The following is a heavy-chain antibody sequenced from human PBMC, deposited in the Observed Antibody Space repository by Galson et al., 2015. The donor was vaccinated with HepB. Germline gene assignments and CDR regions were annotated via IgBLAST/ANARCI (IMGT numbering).Heavy chain of an antibody. CDR1: GFTFSSYW. CDR2: INGDGSST. Sequence: SLRLSCAASGFTFSSYWMHWVRQAPGKGLVWVSRINGDGSSTRYADSVKGRFTISRDNAKNTLYLQMNTLRAEDTAVFYCAREDNGDYAGNFDYWGQGTLVTVSS. J-gene: IGHJ4*02. D-gene: IGHD4-17*01. V-gene: IGHV3-74*01. CDR3: AREDNGDYAGNFDY.